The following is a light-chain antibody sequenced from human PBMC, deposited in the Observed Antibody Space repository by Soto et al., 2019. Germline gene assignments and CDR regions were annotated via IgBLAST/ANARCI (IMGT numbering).Light chain of an antibody. CDR2: GTF. Sequence: DIQLTQSPSSLSASVGDRVTITCRASQSISNSLNWYQQKPGKAPNLLIYGTFDLQSGVPSRFSGSGSGTEFTLTISSLQRDYFATYYCQQSHSSSWTFGHGTKVEIK. J-gene: IGKJ1*01. CDR3: QQSHSSSWT. V-gene: IGKV1-39*01. CDR1: QSISNS.